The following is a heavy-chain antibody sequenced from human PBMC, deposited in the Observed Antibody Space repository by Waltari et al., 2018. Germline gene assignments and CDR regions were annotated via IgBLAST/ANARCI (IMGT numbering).Heavy chain of an antibody. Sequence: QVQLVQSGAEVKKPGSSVKVSCKASGGTVSSYAISWVRQAPGQGLEWMGGIIPIFGTANYAQKFQGRVTITADESTSTAYMELSSLRSEDTAVYYCARDRLKVTTFYYYYYGMDVWGQGTTVTVSS. V-gene: IGHV1-69*13. CDR3: ARDRLKVTTFYYYYYGMDV. J-gene: IGHJ6*02. D-gene: IGHD4-17*01. CDR1: GGTVSSYA. CDR2: IIPIFGTA.